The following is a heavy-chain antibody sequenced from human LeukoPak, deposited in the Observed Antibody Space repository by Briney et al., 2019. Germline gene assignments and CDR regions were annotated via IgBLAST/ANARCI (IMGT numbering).Heavy chain of an antibody. D-gene: IGHD5-18*01. J-gene: IGHJ4*02. V-gene: IGHV4-31*03. Sequence: PSQTLSLTCTVSGGSISSGGYYWSWIRQHPGKGLEWIGYIYYSGSTYYNPSLKSRVTISVDTSKNQFSLKLSSVTAADTAVYYCAALDIAMGYFDYWGQGTLVTVSS. CDR3: AALDIAMGYFDY. CDR2: IYYSGST. CDR1: GGSISSGGYY.